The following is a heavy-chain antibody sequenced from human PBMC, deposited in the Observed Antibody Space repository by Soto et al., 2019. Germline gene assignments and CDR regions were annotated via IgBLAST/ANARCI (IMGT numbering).Heavy chain of an antibody. CDR1: GGSISSGGYY. D-gene: IGHD1-26*01. CDR2: IYYSGST. J-gene: IGHJ4*02. V-gene: IGHV4-31*03. CDR3: AGSPSSIHFDY. Sequence: TLSLTCTVSGGSISSGGYYYSWIRQHPGKGLEWIGYIYYSGSTYYNPSLKSRFTISVDTSKNQFSLRLSSVTAADTAVYYCAGSPSSIHFDYWGQGTLVTSPQ.